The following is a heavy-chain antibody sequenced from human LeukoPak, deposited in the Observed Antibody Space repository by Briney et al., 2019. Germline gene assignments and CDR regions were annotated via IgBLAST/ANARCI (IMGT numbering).Heavy chain of an antibody. J-gene: IGHJ3*02. Sequence: SETLSLTCTVSGGSISTYYWNWIRQPPGKGLEWIGYIYYSGSTNYNPSLKSRVTISVDTSKNQFSLKLSSVTAADTAVYYCAREVPYYDFWSGYTSDAFDIWGQGTMVTVSS. CDR1: GGSISTYY. V-gene: IGHV4-59*01. D-gene: IGHD3-3*01. CDR2: IYYSGST. CDR3: AREVPYYDFWSGYTSDAFDI.